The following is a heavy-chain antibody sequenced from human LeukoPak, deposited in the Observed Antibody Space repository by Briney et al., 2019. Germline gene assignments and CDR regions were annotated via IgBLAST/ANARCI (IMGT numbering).Heavy chain of an antibody. J-gene: IGHJ5*02. CDR2: IYHSGSI. CDR3: ARKLSGSGNWCDP. CDR1: GDSISSGRYS. V-gene: IGHV4-30-2*01. Sequence: SQTLSLTCAVSGDSISSGRYSWSWIRQPPGKGLEWIGYIYHSGSIYYNPSLKSRVTISVDRSKNQLSLKLSSVTAADTAVYYCARKLSGSGNWCDPWGQGTLVTVSS. D-gene: IGHD3-10*01.